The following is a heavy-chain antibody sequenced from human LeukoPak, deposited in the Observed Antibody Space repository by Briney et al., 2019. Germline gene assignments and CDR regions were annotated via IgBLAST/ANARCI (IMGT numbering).Heavy chain of an antibody. V-gene: IGHV1-18*01. CDR2: ISAYNGNT. Sequence: GASVKVSCKASGYTFTSYGISWVRQAPGQGLEWMGWISAYNGNTNYAQKLQGRVTMTTDTSTSTAYMEPRSLRSDDTAVYYCALGYCSSTSCSTIDYWGQGTLVTVSS. CDR1: GYTFTSYG. J-gene: IGHJ4*02. D-gene: IGHD2-2*01. CDR3: ALGYCSSTSCSTIDY.